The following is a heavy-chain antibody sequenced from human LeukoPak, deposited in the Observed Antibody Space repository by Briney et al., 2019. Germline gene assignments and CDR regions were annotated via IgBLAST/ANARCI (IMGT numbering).Heavy chain of an antibody. CDR1: GASIRSGDYS. V-gene: IGHV4-30-4*01. CDR3: ARDGLGRDGMDV. Sequence: SQTLSLTCTVSGASIRSGDYSWCWIRQPPGKGREWIGHIYYSGSYYYNPPLQGRVTISVDTSKNQFSLKLSSVTAADTAVYYCARDGLGRDGMDVWGQGTTVTVSS. D-gene: IGHD3-10*01. J-gene: IGHJ6*02. CDR2: IYYSGSY.